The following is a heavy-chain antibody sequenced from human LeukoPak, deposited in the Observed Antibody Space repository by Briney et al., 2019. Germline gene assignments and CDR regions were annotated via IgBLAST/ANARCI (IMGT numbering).Heavy chain of an antibody. CDR2: IYYSGST. J-gene: IGHJ4*02. D-gene: IGHD3-22*01. Sequence: SETLSLTCTVSGGSISSYYWNGIRQPPGKGLEWIGYIYYSGSTNYNPSLKSRVTISVDTSKNQFSLKLSSVTAADTAVYYCARSGNGYRGVLDYWGQGTLVTVSS. CDR1: GGSISSYY. CDR3: ARSGNGYRGVLDY. V-gene: IGHV4-59*08.